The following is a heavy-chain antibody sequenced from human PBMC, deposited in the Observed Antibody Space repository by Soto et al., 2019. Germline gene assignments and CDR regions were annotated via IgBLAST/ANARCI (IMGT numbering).Heavy chain of an antibody. V-gene: IGHV1-69*04. CDR1: GGTFSSYT. Sequence: SVKVSCKASGGTFSSYTISWVRQAPGQGLEWKGKIIPILGIANYAQKFQGRVTITADKSTSTAYMELSSLSSEDTAVYYCARDLGCSSTSCYASGAFDIWGQGTMVTVSS. D-gene: IGHD2-2*01. CDR3: ARDLGCSSTSCYASGAFDI. CDR2: IIPILGIA. J-gene: IGHJ3*02.